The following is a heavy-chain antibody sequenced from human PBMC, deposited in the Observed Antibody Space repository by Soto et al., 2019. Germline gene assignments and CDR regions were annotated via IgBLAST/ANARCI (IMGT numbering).Heavy chain of an antibody. J-gene: IGHJ4*02. D-gene: IGHD2-15*01. CDR3: AKSPLGYCSGGSCYPPHYFDY. CDR1: GFTFSNYA. V-gene: IGHV3-23*01. CDR2: VGGSGDST. Sequence: EVHLLDSGGGLVQPGGSLRLSCAASGFTFSNYAMSWVRQAPGKGLEWVSGVGGSGDSTYYADSVKGRFTISRDNSRDTQYLQMNSLRAEDTAVYYCAKSPLGYCSGGSCYPPHYFDYWGQGTLVTVSS.